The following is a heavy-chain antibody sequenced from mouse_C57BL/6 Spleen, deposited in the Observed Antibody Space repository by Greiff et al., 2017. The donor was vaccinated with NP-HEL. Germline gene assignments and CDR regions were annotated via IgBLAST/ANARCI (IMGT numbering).Heavy chain of an antibody. Sequence: EVQLQESGPGLVKPSQSLSLTCSVTGYSITSGYYWNWIRQFPGNKLEWMGYISYDGSNNYNPSLKNRISITLDQSKNQFFLKLNSVTTEDTATYYCAREAYYGSSYDWGKGTTLTVAT. V-gene: IGHV3-6*01. CDR2: ISYDGSN. CDR3: AREAYYGSSYD. J-gene: IGHJ2*01. D-gene: IGHD1-1*01. CDR1: GYSITSGYY.